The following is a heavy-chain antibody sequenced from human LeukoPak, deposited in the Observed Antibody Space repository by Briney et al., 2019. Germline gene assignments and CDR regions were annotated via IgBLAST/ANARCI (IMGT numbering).Heavy chain of an antibody. Sequence: SETLSLTCTVSGGSISSSSYYWGWIRQPPGKGLEWIGSIYYSGSTYYNPSLKSRVTISVDTSKNQFSLKLSSVTAADTAVYYCARAVGSNWNYVGWSDPWGQGTLVTVSS. CDR2: IYYSGST. CDR3: ARAVGSNWNYVGWSDP. J-gene: IGHJ5*02. CDR1: GGSISSSSYY. D-gene: IGHD1-7*01. V-gene: IGHV4-39*07.